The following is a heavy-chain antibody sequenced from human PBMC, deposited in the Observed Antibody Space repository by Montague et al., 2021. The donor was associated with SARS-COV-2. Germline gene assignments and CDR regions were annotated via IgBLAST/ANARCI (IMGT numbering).Heavy chain of an antibody. D-gene: IGHD2-15*01. CDR3: ASSVRGYCNDDSCLARYYYGMDV. Sequence: TLSLTCSVSSGSINSGGLNWSWIRQPPGKGLVWIGYIYYSGSTYYXLSLESRLTISADTCKNPFSLNLSSVTAADTAVYYCASSVRGYCNDDSCLARYYYGMDVWGQGTTVTVSS. V-gene: IGHV4-31*03. CDR1: SGSINSGGLN. J-gene: IGHJ6*02. CDR2: IYYSGST.